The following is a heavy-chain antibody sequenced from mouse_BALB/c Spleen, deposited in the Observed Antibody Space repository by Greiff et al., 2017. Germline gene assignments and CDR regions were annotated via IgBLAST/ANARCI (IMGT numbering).Heavy chain of an antibody. CDR1: GFTFSSYG. CDR2: ISSGGSYT. J-gene: IGHJ3*01. Sequence: DVKLVESGGDLVKPGGSLKLSCAASGFTFSSYGMSWVRQTPDKRLEWVATISSGGSYTYYPDSVKGRFTISRDNAKNTLYLQMSSLKSEDTAMYYCARGGDYDRFAYWGQGTLVTVSA. CDR3: ARGGDYDRFAY. V-gene: IGHV5-6*02. D-gene: IGHD2-4*01.